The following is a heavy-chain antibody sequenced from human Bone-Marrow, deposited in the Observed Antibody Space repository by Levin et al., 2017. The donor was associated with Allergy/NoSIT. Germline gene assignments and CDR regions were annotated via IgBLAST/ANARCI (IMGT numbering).Heavy chain of an antibody. CDR2: ISSSGRTI. D-gene: IGHD6-19*01. CDR1: GFYFSDYY. Sequence: GGSLRLSCAASGFYFSDYYMNWVRQAPGKGLEWISHISSSGRTIDYADSVRGRFTVSRDNAKNSLYLQINSLSAEDTATYFCARGEGLVIMDVWGQGTTVTVSS. CDR3: ARGEGLVIMDV. V-gene: IGHV3-11*01. J-gene: IGHJ6*02.